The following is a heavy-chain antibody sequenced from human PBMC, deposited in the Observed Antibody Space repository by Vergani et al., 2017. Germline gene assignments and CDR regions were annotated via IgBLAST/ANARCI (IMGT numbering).Heavy chain of an antibody. Sequence: QVQLVQSGAELKKPGASGKVSCKASGYTFTSYAMNWVRQAPGQGLEWMGWITTNTVNPTYAQGFTGRFVFSLEPSVSTAYLQISSLKAEDTAVYYCAGGPWGMVRGVRDYWGQGTLVTVSS. J-gene: IGHJ4*02. CDR2: ITTNTVNP. V-gene: IGHV7-4-1*02. D-gene: IGHD3-10*01. CDR3: AGGPWGMVRGVRDY. CDR1: GYTFTSYA.